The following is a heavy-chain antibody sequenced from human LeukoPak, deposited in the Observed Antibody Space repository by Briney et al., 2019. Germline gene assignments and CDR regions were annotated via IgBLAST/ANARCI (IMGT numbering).Heavy chain of an antibody. CDR1: GFTFSSYS. Sequence: PGGSLRLSCAASGFTFSSYSMNWVRQAPGKGLEWVSYISSSSGTMYYADSVEGRFTISRDSAKNSLYLQMNSLRAEDTAVYYCARGSGSYSFNLLGFDPWGQGTLVTVSS. V-gene: IGHV3-48*01. CDR2: ISSSSGTM. CDR3: ARGSGSYSFNLLGFDP. J-gene: IGHJ5*02. D-gene: IGHD1-26*01.